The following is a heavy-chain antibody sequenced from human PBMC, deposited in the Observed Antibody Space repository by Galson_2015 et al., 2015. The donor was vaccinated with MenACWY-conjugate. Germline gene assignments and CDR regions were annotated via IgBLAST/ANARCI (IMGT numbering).Heavy chain of an antibody. CDR3: ASSAYGHLHRGAFDL. CDR1: GLSVSYNY. J-gene: IGHJ4*02. D-gene: IGHD2-21*01. Sequence: SLRLSCAASGLSVSYNYMSWVRQAPGKGLGWVSSMFRDGMSYYADSARGRVTISRDNFQNMLYLQMNSLRVEDTAVYFCASSAYGHLHRGAFDLWGPGTLVTVSS. CDR2: MFRDGMS. V-gene: IGHV3-53*01.